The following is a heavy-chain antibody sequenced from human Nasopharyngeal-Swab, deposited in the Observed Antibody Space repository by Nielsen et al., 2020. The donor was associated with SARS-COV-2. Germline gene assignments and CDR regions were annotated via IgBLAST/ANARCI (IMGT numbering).Heavy chain of an antibody. Sequence: GGSLRLSCAASGFTFSSYAMSWVRQAPGKGLEWVSAISGSGGSTYYADSVKGPFTISRDNSKNTLYLQMNSLRAEDTAVYYCARDLAGVYEAADYWGQGTLVTVSS. CDR3: ARDLAGVYEAADY. CDR2: ISGSGGST. J-gene: IGHJ4*02. CDR1: GFTFSSYA. D-gene: IGHD6-13*01. V-gene: IGHV3-23*01.